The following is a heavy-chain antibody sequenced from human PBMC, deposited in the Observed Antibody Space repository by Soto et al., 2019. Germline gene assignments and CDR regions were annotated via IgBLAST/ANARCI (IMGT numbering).Heavy chain of an antibody. J-gene: IGHJ4*02. V-gene: IGHV3-23*01. CDR1: GFTFSSYA. D-gene: IGHD3-3*01. Sequence: GGSLRLSCAASGFTFSSYAMSWVRQAPGKGLEWVSAISGSGGSTYYADSVKGRFTISRDNSKNTLYLQMNSLRAEDTAVYYCAKGETYDFWSGYHPGYWGQGTLVTVSS. CDR2: ISGSGGST. CDR3: AKGETYDFWSGYHPGY.